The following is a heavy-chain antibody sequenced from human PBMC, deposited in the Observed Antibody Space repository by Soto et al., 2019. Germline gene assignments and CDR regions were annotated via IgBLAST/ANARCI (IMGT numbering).Heavy chain of an antibody. CDR3: ARTTVTKGRDY. Sequence: EVQLLESGGGLVQPGGSLRLSCAASGFTFSAYAMSWVRQAPGKGLEYVSSLIDNGGSTYYADSVRGRFTISRDNSRNRLYLQMSSLRVEDTAVYYCARTTVTKGRDYWGQGTLVTVSS. D-gene: IGHD4-17*01. CDR2: LIDNGGST. CDR1: GFTFSAYA. J-gene: IGHJ4*02. V-gene: IGHV3-23*01.